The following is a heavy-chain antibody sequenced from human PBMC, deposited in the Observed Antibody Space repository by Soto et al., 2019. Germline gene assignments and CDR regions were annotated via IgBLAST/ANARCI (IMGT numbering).Heavy chain of an antibody. J-gene: IGHJ6*02. CDR2: INPSGGST. Sequence: ASVKVSCKASGYTFTSYYMHWVRQAPGQGLEWMGIINPSGGSTSYAQKFQGRVTMTRDTSTSTVYMELSSLRSDDTAVYYCARERSSAGAARPAYYYYGMDGWGQGTSVTVSS. CDR1: GYTFTSYY. V-gene: IGHV1-46*01. CDR3: ARERSSAGAARPAYYYYGMDG. D-gene: IGHD6-6*01.